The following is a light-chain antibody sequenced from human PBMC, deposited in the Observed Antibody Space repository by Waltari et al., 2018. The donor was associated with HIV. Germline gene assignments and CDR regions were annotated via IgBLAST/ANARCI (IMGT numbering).Light chain of an antibody. V-gene: IGLV2-23*01. CDR3: CSYAGSSALV. CDR2: EGS. Sequence: QSALTQPASVSGSPGQSITISCTGTSSDVGSYNLVSWYQQHPGKAPQLMIYEGSKRPSGVSNRFAGSKAGNTASLTIAGLQAEDEADYYCCSYAGSSALVVGGGTKLTVL. CDR1: SSDVGSYNL. J-gene: IGLJ3*02.